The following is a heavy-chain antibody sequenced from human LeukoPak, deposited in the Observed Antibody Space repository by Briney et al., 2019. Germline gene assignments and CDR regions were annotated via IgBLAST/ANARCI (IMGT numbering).Heavy chain of an antibody. V-gene: IGHV3-33*06. J-gene: IGHJ4*02. CDR1: GFTFSSYG. Sequence: PGGSLRLSCAASGFTFSSYGMHWVRQAPGKGLEWVAVIWYDGSNKYYADSVKGRFTISRDNSKNTLYLQMNSLRAEDTAVYYCAKDIVLMVYDYWGQGTLVTISS. CDR2: IWYDGSNK. CDR3: AKDIVLMVYDY. D-gene: IGHD2-8*01.